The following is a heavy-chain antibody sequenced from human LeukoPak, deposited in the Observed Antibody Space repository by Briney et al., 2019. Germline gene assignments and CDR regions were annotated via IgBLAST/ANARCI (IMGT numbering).Heavy chain of an antibody. Sequence: PGGSLRLSCAASGFTFSSYGMHWVRQAPGRGLEWVAFIRYDGSNKYYAESVEGRFTISRDNSKNTLYLQMNSLRVEDTAVYYCAKMGGYKFDYWGQGTLVTVSP. CDR2: IRYDGSNK. J-gene: IGHJ4*02. CDR3: AKMGGYKFDY. CDR1: GFTFSSYG. D-gene: IGHD5-18*01. V-gene: IGHV3-30*02.